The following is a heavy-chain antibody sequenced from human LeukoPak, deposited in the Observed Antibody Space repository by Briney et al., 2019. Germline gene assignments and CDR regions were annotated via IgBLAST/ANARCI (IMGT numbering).Heavy chain of an antibody. D-gene: IGHD1-1*01. Sequence: ASVKVSCKASGNTFIGYWIHWVRQAPGQGLEWMGAINPRGDATIGAQKFQGRVTTTRDTSTSTVYIELSSLRSEDTAVYYCAREGQQLKHFDYWGQGTLVTASS. CDR1: GNTFIGYW. CDR2: INPRGDAT. V-gene: IGHV1-46*01. J-gene: IGHJ4*02. CDR3: AREGQQLKHFDY.